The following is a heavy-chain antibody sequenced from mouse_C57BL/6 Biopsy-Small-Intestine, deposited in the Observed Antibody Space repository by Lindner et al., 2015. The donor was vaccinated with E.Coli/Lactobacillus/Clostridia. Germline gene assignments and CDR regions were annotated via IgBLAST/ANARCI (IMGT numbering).Heavy chain of an antibody. J-gene: IGHJ4*01. Sequence: SVKVSCKASGGTFSSYAISWVRQAPGQGLEWMGGIIPIFGIANYAQKFQGRVTITADESTSTAYMELSSLRSEDTAVYYCASNWGGFHFFDYWGQGTLVTVSS. CDR1: GGTFSSYA. CDR2: IIPIFGIA. V-gene: IGHV1-81*01. CDR3: ASNWGGFHFFDY. D-gene: IGHD4-1*02.